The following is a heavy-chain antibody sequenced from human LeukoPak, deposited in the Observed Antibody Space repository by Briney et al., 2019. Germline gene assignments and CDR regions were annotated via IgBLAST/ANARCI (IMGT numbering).Heavy chain of an antibody. J-gene: IGHJ4*02. CDR3: ARDLGIAAAGTRVDY. Sequence: GGSLRLSCAASGFTFSSYSMNWVRQAPGKGLEGVSSISSSSSYIYYADSVKGRFTISRDNAKNSLYLQMNSLRAEDTAVYYCARDLGIAAAGTRVDYWGQGTLVTVSS. CDR2: ISSSSSYI. CDR1: GFTFSSYS. V-gene: IGHV3-21*01. D-gene: IGHD6-13*01.